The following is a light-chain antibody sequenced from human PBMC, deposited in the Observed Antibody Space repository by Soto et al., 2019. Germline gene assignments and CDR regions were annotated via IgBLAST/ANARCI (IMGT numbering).Light chain of an antibody. Sequence: EIALTQSPGTLSLSPGERATLSCRASQSVSSSYLAWYQQRPGQAPSLLIYGASSRATDIPDRFSGSGSGTDFTLTISRLEPEDFAVYYCQQYGSLLTFGGGTKVEIK. V-gene: IGKV3-20*01. J-gene: IGKJ4*01. CDR3: QQYGSLLT. CDR2: GAS. CDR1: QSVSSSY.